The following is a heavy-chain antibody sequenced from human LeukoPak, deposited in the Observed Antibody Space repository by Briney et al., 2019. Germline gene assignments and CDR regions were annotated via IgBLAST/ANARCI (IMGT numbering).Heavy chain of an antibody. CDR2: IYTSGST. Sequence: SETLSLTCTVSGNSISSGDYYWSWIRQPAGKGLEWIGRIYTSGSTNYNPSLKSRVTISVDTSKNQFSLKLSSVTAADTAVYYCARDYGDRYFDYWGQGTLVTVSS. D-gene: IGHD4-17*01. V-gene: IGHV4-61*02. J-gene: IGHJ4*02. CDR3: ARDYGDRYFDY. CDR1: GNSISSGDYY.